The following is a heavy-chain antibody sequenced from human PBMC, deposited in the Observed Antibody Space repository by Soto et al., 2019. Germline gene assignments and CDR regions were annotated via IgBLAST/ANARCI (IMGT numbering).Heavy chain of an antibody. D-gene: IGHD3-16*01. CDR2: FHYSANT. V-gene: IGHV4-59*01. CDR1: GDSISSNY. Sequence: QVQLQESGPGLVKPSETLSLTCTVSGDSISSNYWSWIRQPPGKGLEWIGYFHYSANTNYNPSLKSRVLISVDTAKNQFFLQLPPVTATDTAVYYCAKTKEGGFDPWGQGILVTVSS. J-gene: IGHJ5*02. CDR3: AKTKEGGFDP.